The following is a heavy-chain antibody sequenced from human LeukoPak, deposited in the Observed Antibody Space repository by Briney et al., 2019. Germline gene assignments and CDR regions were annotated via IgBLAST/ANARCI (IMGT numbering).Heavy chain of an antibody. CDR2: INPNSGGT. CDR1: GYTFTGYY. D-gene: IGHD5-18*01. Sequence: GASVTVSCKASGYTFTGYYMHWVRQAPGQGLAWMGWINPNSGGTNYAQKFQGRVTMTRDTSISTAYMELSRLRSDDTAVYYCARIQRGYSRDAGDYWGQGTLVTVSS. J-gene: IGHJ4*02. V-gene: IGHV1-2*02. CDR3: ARIQRGYSRDAGDY.